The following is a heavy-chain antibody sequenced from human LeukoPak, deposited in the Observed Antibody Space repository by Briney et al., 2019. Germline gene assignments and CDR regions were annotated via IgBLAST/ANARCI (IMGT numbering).Heavy chain of an antibody. CDR3: AKVHSSGWYYFDY. Sequence: PGRSLRLSCAASGFTFDDYAMHWVRQAPGKGLEWVSGISWNSGSIGYADSVKGRFTISRDNAKNSLYLQMNSLRAEDTALYYCAKVHSSGWYYFDYWGQETLVTVSS. V-gene: IGHV3-9*01. J-gene: IGHJ4*02. D-gene: IGHD6-19*01. CDR1: GFTFDDYA. CDR2: ISWNSGSI.